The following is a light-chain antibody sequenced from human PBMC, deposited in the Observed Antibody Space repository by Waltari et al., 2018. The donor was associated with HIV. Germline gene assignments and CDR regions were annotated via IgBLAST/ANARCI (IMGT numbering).Light chain of an antibody. CDR3: CSYAGSSTWV. J-gene: IGLJ3*02. V-gene: IGLV2-11*01. CDR2: GVS. CDR1: SSDIGGYNH. Sequence: QSALTQPRSVSGSPGQSVTISCTGTSSDIGGYNHVAWYQQHPGTAPKLMIYGVSQRPSVVPDRFSCSKSCNTASLTISGLQADDEADYYCCSYAGSSTWVFGGGTKLTVL.